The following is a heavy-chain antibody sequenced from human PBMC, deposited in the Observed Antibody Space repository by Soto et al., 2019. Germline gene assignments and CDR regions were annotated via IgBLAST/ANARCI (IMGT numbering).Heavy chain of an antibody. CDR2: IKSKTDGGTT. V-gene: IGHV3-15*01. J-gene: IGHJ6*02. CDR1: GFTFSNAW. Sequence: PGGSLRLSFAASGFTFSNAWMSWVRKAPGKGLEWVGRIKSKTDGGTTDYAAPVKGRFNIPRDDSKNTLYLQMNSLKTEHTAVYYCNTAKDGMDVWGQGTTVTVSS. CDR3: NTAKDGMDV.